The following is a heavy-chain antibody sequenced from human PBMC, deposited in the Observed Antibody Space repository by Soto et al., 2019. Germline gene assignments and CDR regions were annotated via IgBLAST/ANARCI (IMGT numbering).Heavy chain of an antibody. Sequence: PSETLSLTCTVSGGSISSYYWSWIRQPPGKGLEWIGYIYYSGSTNYNPSLKSRVTISVDTSKNQFSLKLSSVTAADTAVYYCARAGVEYGYYYYYGMDVWGQGTTVTVSS. V-gene: IGHV4-59*12. CDR3: ARAGVEYGYYYYYGMDV. CDR2: IYYSGST. D-gene: IGHD1-1*01. CDR1: GGSISSYY. J-gene: IGHJ6*02.